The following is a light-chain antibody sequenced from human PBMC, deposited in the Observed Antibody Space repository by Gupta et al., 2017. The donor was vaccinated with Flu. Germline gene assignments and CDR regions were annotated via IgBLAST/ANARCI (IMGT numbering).Light chain of an antibody. CDR2: GTS. CDR3: QQLNSYPLT. CDR1: QVINTH. V-gene: IGKV1-9*01. Sequence: GDRVTITCRASQVINTHFAWYQQKPGKAPKLLIYGTSTLESGVPSRFSGSGSGTEFTLTISSLQPEDFAIYHCQQLNSYPLTFGGGTKVEIK. J-gene: IGKJ4*01.